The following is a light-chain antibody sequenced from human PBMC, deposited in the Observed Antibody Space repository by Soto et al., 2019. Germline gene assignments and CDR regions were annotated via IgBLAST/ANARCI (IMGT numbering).Light chain of an antibody. CDR1: SSDVGGYNY. CDR2: DVS. J-gene: IGLJ1*01. V-gene: IGLV2-14*03. CDR3: MSYTSSITLV. Sequence: QSALTQPASVSGSPGQSITISCTGTSSDVGGYNYVSWYQQHPGKAPKLMIYDVSNRPSGVSNRFSGSKSGNTASLTISGLQAEDEADYYCMSYTSSITLVFGTGTMVTVL.